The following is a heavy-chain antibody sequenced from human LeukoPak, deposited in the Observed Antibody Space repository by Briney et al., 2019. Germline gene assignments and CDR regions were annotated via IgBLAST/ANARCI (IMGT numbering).Heavy chain of an antibody. CDR2: IYYSGST. CDR3: ARAGSSSSVLYYYYYYGMDV. V-gene: IGHV4-59*01. Sequence: SETLSLTCTVSGGSISSYYWSWIRQPPGKGLEWIGYIYYSGSTNYNPSLKSRVTISVDTSKNQFSLKLSSVTAADTAVYHCARAGSSSSVLYYYYYYGMDVWGQGTTVTVSS. CDR1: GGSISSYY. J-gene: IGHJ6*02. D-gene: IGHD6-6*01.